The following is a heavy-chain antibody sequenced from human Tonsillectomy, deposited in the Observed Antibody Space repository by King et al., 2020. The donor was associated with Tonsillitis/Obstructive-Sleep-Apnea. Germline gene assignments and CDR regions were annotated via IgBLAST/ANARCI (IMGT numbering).Heavy chain of an antibody. CDR1: GYTFTNYG. V-gene: IGHV1-18*01. CDR2: ISAHNGHT. J-gene: IGHJ4*02. Sequence: VQLVQSGAEVKKPGASVKVSCKASGYTFTNYGISWVRQAPGQGLEWMAWISAHNGHTNYAQKLQGRVTMTTDTSTSTAYMELRSLRSDDTAVYYCARDSMSHYYVSSCYYTFNYWGQGTLVTVSA. CDR3: ARDSMSHYYVSSCYYTFNY. D-gene: IGHD3-22*01.